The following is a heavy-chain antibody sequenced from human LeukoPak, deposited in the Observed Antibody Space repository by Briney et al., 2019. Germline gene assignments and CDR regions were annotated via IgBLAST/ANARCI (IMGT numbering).Heavy chain of an antibody. Sequence: PGGSLRLSCAASGFTFSSYEMNWVRQAPGKGLEWVSYITSSGSTIYYADSVKGRFTISRDNAKNSLYLQMNSLRAEDTAVYYCVRSIVVVVAESFDIWGQGTMVTVSS. CDR2: ITSSGSTI. J-gene: IGHJ3*02. V-gene: IGHV3-48*03. CDR3: VRSIVVVVAESFDI. D-gene: IGHD2-15*01. CDR1: GFTFSSYE.